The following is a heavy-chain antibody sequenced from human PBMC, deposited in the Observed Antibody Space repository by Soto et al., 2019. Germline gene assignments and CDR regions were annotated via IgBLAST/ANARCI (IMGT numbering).Heavy chain of an antibody. Sequence: KPSETLSLTCAVYGGSFSGYYWSWIRQPPGKGLEWIGEINHSGSTNYNPSLKSRVTISVDTSKNQFSLKLSSVTAADTAVYYCARGRGSVWVYYYYYYGMDVWGQGTTVTVSS. CDR3: ARGRGSVWVYYYYYYGMDV. CDR2: INHSGST. J-gene: IGHJ6*02. D-gene: IGHD6-13*01. V-gene: IGHV4-34*01. CDR1: GGSFSGYY.